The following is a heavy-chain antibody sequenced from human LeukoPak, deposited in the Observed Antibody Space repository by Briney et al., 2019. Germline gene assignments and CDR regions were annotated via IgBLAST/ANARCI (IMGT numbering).Heavy chain of an antibody. CDR2: INPNSGGT. J-gene: IGHJ4*02. D-gene: IGHD3-3*01. CDR1: GYTFTGYY. CDR3: ARENSPDSGVVIREKEYFDY. V-gene: IGHV1-2*02. Sequence: ASVKVSCKASGYTFTGYYMRWVRQAPGQGLEWMGWINPNSGGTNYAQKFQGRVTMTRDTSISTAYMELSRLRSDDTAVYYCARENSPDSGVVIREKEYFDYWGQGTLVTVSS.